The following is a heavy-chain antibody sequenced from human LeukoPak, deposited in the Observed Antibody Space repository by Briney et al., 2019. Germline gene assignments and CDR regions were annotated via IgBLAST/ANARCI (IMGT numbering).Heavy chain of an antibody. V-gene: IGHV3-15*01. CDR3: TTEALYYDILTGYCFDY. J-gene: IGHJ4*02. CDR2: IKSKTDGGTT. Sequence: GGSLSLPCAPSGFTFSNAWMSWVRPAPGKGLEWVGRIKSKTDGGTTDYAAPVKGRFTISRDDSKNTLYLQMNSLKTEDTAVYYCTTEALYYDILTGYCFDYWGQGTLVTVSS. CDR1: GFTFSNAW. D-gene: IGHD3-9*01.